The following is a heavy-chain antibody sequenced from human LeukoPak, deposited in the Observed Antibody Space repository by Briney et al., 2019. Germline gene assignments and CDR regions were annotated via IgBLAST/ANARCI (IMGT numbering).Heavy chain of an antibody. Sequence: GGSLRLSCAASGVTFSDYYMSWIRQAPGKGLEWVSYISSSGSTIYYADSVKGGFTISRDNPNNSLYLQMNSLRPQDTAVYSCARYSYDFWSGPTYYYYGMDVWGQGTTVTVSS. V-gene: IGHV3-11*01. CDR1: GVTFSDYY. J-gene: IGHJ6*02. D-gene: IGHD3-3*01. CDR2: ISSSGSTI. CDR3: ARYSYDFWSGPTYYYYGMDV.